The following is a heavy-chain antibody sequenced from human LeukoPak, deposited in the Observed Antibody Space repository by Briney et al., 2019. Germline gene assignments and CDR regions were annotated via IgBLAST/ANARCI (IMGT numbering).Heavy chain of an antibody. Sequence: PGGSLRLSCAASGFTFSSYGMSWVRQAPGKGLEWVSAISGSGGSTYYADSVKGRFTISRDNSKNTLYLQMNSLRAEDTAVYYCAKDLEILRWLQSDGGYFDYWGQGTLVTVSS. CDR2: ISGSGGST. CDR3: AKDLEILRWLQSDGGYFDY. CDR1: GFTFSSYG. D-gene: IGHD5-24*01. J-gene: IGHJ4*02. V-gene: IGHV3-23*01.